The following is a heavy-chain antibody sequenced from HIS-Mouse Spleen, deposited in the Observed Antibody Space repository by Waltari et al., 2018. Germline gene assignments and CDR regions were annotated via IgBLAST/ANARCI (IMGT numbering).Heavy chain of an antibody. CDR3: AREIPYSSSWYDWYFDL. Sequence: QLQLQESGPGLVKPSETLSLTCTVSGGSISRSSYYWGWIRRPPGKGLEWIGSIYYSGSTDYHPSLKSRVTISVDTSKNQFSLKLSSVTAADTAVYYCAREIPYSSSWYDWYFDLWGRGTLVTVSS. CDR1: GGSISRSSYY. V-gene: IGHV4-39*07. D-gene: IGHD6-13*01. J-gene: IGHJ2*01. CDR2: IYYSGST.